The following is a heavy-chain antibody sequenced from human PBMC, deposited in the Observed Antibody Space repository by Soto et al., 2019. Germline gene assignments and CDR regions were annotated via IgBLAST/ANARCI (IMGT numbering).Heavy chain of an antibody. V-gene: IGHV1-24*01. CDR3: ATDRPIAVAGTGYYYGMEV. J-gene: IGHJ6*02. Sequence: ASVKVSCKVSGYTLTELSMHWVRQAPGKGLEWMGGFDPEDGETIYAQKFQGRVTMTEDTSTDTAYMELSSLRSEDTAVYYCATDRPIAVAGTGYYYGMEVWGQGTTVTVSS. D-gene: IGHD6-19*01. CDR1: GYTLTELS. CDR2: FDPEDGET.